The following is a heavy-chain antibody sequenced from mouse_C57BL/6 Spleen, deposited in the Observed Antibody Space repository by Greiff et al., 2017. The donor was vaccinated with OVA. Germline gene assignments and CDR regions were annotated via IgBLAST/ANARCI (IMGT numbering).Heavy chain of an antibody. CDR3: AKDSHYEGFAY. CDR1: GYTFTGYW. V-gene: IGHV1-9*01. D-gene: IGHD1-1*01. Sequence: VMLQQSGAELMKPGASVKLSCKATGYTFTGYWIEWVKQRPGNGLEWIGGILPGSGSTNYNEKFKGKATFTADTSSNTAYMQLSSLTTEDSAIYYCAKDSHYEGFAYWGQGTLVTVSA. CDR2: ILPGSGST. J-gene: IGHJ3*01.